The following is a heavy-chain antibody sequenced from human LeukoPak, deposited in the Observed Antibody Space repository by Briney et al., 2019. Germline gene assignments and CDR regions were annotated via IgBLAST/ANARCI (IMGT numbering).Heavy chain of an antibody. Sequence: SETLSLTCTVSGGSISSSNYYWGWIRQPPGKGLEWIGSIFYSGSTYYNPSLKSRVTISVDKSKNQFSLKLSSVTAADTAVYYCARGKRGPYYFDYWGQGTLVTVSS. J-gene: IGHJ4*02. CDR1: GGSISSSNYY. CDR2: IFYSGST. V-gene: IGHV4-39*07. CDR3: ARGKRGPYYFDY.